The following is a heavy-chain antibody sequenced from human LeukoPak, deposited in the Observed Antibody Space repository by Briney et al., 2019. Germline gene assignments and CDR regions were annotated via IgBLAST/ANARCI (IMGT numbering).Heavy chain of an antibody. Sequence: ASVKVSCKASGYTFTSYYMHWVRQAPGQGLEWMGLINPSGGSTSYAQKFQGRVTMTRDTSTSTVYMELSSLRSEDTAVYYCARDLSGSYFPNEANNWFDPWGQGTLVTVSS. CDR1: GYTFTSYY. CDR3: ARDLSGSYFPNEANNWFDP. CDR2: INPSGGST. J-gene: IGHJ5*02. D-gene: IGHD1-26*01. V-gene: IGHV1-46*01.